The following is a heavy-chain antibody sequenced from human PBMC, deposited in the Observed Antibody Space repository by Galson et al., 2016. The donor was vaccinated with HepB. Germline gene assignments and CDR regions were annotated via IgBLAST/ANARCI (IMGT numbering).Heavy chain of an antibody. CDR1: GFTFSGYY. CDR2: ITSSGSTI. D-gene: IGHD2/OR15-2a*01. CDR3: AKECNWNCGLDV. J-gene: IGHJ6*02. V-gene: IGHV3-11*01. Sequence: SLRLSCAASGFTFSGYYMSWIRQAPGKGLEWISYITSSGSTIYYADSVKGRFTISRDNSKNSLYLQMNSLTTGDTALYFCAKECNWNCGLDVWGRGTTVTVSS.